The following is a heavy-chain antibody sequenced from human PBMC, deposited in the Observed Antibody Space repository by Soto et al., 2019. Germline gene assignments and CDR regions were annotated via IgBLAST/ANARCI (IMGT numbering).Heavy chain of an antibody. Sequence: GPSVKVSCRASGDTFSSYAITWVRQAPGQGLEWMGGIIPIFGTPKYAQNFQGRVTITADKSTTTAYMELSSLGSEDTAVYYCARDGPMVRGLIDYYFDYWGQGTLVTVSS. V-gene: IGHV1-69*06. CDR2: IIPIFGTP. CDR1: GDTFSSYA. D-gene: IGHD3-10*01. J-gene: IGHJ4*02. CDR3: ARDGPMVRGLIDYYFDY.